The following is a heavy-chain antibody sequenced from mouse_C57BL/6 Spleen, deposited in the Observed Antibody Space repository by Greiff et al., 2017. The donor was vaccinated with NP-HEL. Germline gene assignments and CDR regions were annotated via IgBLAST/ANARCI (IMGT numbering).Heavy chain of an antibody. J-gene: IGHJ3*01. Sequence: QVQLQQPGAELVRPGSSVKLSCKASGYTFTSHWMDWVKQRPGQGLEWIGNIYPSDSETHYNQKFKDKATLTVDKSSSTAYMQLSSLTSEDSAVYYCAREGLRRGFAYWGQGTLVTVSA. D-gene: IGHD2-4*01. V-gene: IGHV1-61*01. CDR1: GYTFTSHW. CDR2: IYPSDSET. CDR3: AREGLRRGFAY.